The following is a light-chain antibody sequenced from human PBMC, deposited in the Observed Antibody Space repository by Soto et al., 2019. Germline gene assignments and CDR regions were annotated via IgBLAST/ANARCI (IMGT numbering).Light chain of an antibody. CDR1: QSASSIY. CDR2: GAA. CDR3: QQYGTSPWT. V-gene: IGKV3-20*01. Sequence: EIVLTQSPGTLSLSPGERATLSCRASQSASSIYFAWYQQKPGQAPRLLIYGAANRAPGIPDRFSGSGSGRDFTLTISRLEPEDFAVYYCQQYGTSPWTFGQGTKVEIK. J-gene: IGKJ1*01.